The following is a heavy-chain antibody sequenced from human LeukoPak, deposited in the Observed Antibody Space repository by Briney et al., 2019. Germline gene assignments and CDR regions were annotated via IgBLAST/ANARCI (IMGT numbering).Heavy chain of an antibody. J-gene: IGHJ4*02. CDR3: ARHRVITGYFDY. D-gene: IGHD2-21*01. Sequence: PSETLSLTCTVSGGPISSYYWSWIRQPPGKGLEWIGYIYYSGSTNYNPSLKSRVTISVDTSKNQFSLKLSSVTAADTAVYYCARHRVITGYFDYWGQGTLVTVSS. V-gene: IGHV4-59*01. CDR1: GGPISSYY. CDR2: IYYSGST.